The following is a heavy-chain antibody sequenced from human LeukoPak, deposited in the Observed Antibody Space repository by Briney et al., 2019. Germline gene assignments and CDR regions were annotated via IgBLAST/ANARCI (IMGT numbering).Heavy chain of an antibody. J-gene: IGHJ4*02. CDR1: GFAFSSYA. CDR2: ISYDGSNK. Sequence: GGSLRLSCAASGFAFSSYAMHWVRQAPGKGLEWVAVISYDGSNKYYADSVKGRFTISRDNSKNTLYLQMNSLRAEDTAVYYCARAPWSDSSGYWFDYWGQGTLVTVSS. V-gene: IGHV3-30-3*01. D-gene: IGHD3-22*01. CDR3: ARAPWSDSSGYWFDY.